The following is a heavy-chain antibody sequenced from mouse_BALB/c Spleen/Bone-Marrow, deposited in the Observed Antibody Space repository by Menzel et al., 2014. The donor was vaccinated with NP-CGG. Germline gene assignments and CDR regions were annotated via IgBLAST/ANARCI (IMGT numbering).Heavy chain of an antibody. J-gene: IGHJ4*01. CDR1: GYTFTSYN. CDR2: IYPGNGDT. Sequence: LQQSGAEPVKPGASVKMSCKASGYTFTSYNMHWVKQTPGQGLEWIGAIYPGNGDTSYNQKFKGKATLTADKSSSTAYMQLSSLTSEDSAVYYCASRGGYYAMDYWGQGTSVTVSS. V-gene: IGHV1-12*01. CDR3: ASRGGYYAMDY.